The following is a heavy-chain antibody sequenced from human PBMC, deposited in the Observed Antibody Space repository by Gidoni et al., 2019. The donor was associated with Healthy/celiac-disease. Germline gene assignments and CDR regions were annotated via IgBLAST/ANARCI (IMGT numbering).Heavy chain of an antibody. CDR3: ARDLTRRYAFDI. D-gene: IGHD3-16*02. J-gene: IGHJ3*02. V-gene: IGHV1-3*01. Sequence: QVQLVQSGAEVKTPGASVKVSCKASGYTFTSYAMHWVRQAPGQRLEWMGWINAGNGNTKYSQKFQGRVTITRDTSASTAYMELSSLRSEDTAVYYCARDLTRRYAFDIWGQGTMVTVSS. CDR2: INAGNGNT. CDR1: GYTFTSYA.